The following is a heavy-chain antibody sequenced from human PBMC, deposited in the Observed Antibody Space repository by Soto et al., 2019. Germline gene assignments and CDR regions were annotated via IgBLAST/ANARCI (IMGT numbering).Heavy chain of an antibody. CDR2: LSGSGGST. V-gene: IGHV3-23*01. Sequence: GGSLRLSCAASGFTFSNYAMTWVRQAQGKGLEWVSTLSGSGGSTYYAASVKGRFTISRDNSKDTLYLEMNSLRGEDTAVYFCAKQQGPGTPYYYAMDVWGQGTAVTVSS. CDR3: AKQQGPGTPYYYAMDV. CDR1: GFTFSNYA. J-gene: IGHJ6*02. D-gene: IGHD1-1*01.